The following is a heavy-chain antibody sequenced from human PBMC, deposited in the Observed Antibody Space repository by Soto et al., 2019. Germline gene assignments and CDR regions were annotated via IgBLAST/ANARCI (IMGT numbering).Heavy chain of an antibody. V-gene: IGHV2-5*01. D-gene: IGHD3-22*01. CDR3: AHNYDSSGYYLENWFDP. CDR2: IYWNDDK. Sequence: AARMHAGRPLAIACTLGGVSLHSIRVCGGWIRQPAVKALEWLALIYWNDDKRYSPSLKSRLTITKDTSKNQVVLTMTNMDPVDTATYYCAHNYDSSGYYLENWFDPWGQGILLTGSS. CDR1: GVSLHSIRVC. J-gene: IGHJ5*02.